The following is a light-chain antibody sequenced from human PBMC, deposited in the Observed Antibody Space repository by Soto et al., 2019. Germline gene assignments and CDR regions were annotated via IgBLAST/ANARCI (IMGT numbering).Light chain of an antibody. CDR2: DAS. CDR3: QQSYSTPPLT. Sequence: DIQMTQSPSSLSASVGDRVTITCRASQTISTYLNWYQQKPGKAPRLLIYDASSLLSGVPSRFSGSGSGTDFTLTIASLQPEDFATYYCQQSYSTPPLTFGGGTKVEIK. V-gene: IGKV1-39*01. CDR1: QTISTY. J-gene: IGKJ4*01.